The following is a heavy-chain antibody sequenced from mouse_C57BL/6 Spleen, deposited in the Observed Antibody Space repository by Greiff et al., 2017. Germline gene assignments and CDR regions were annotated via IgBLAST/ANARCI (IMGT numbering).Heavy chain of an antibody. V-gene: IGHV5-12*01. D-gene: IGHD2-4*01. CDR1: GFTFSDYY. CDR2: ISNGGGST. CDR3: ARRRGIYYDYDVDY. Sequence: EVKLMESGGGLVQPGGSLKLSCAASGFTFSDYYMYRVRQTPEKRLEWVAYISNGGGSTYYPDTVKGRFTISRDNAKNTLYLQMSRLKSEDTAMYYCARRRGIYYDYDVDYWGQGTTLTVSS. J-gene: IGHJ2*01.